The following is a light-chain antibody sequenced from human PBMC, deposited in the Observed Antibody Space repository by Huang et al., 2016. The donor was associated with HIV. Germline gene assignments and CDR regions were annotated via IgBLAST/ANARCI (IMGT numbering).Light chain of an antibody. CDR1: QSVGNY. CDR3: QQRSSGVT. Sequence: IVLTQSPATLSWYPGERVTLSCRASQSVGNYIAWYQQHPGQSPKLLSYDTSNRATGTPVRFGGSGSGTDFTLTISSLESEDFAVYYCQQRSSGVTFGGGTKVQVK. V-gene: IGKV3-11*01. CDR2: DTS. J-gene: IGKJ4*01.